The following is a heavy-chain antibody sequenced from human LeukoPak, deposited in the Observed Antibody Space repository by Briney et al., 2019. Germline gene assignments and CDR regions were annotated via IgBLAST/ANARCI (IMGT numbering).Heavy chain of an antibody. CDR3: TNFDH. CDR1: GLMFRNSD. CDR2: ISSDGIKE. V-gene: IGHV3-30*02. J-gene: IGHJ4*02. Sequence: PGVSLRLSCKVSGLMFRNSDMHWVRQAPGKGLEWVAMISSDGIKEYFAESVKGRFSVSRDNFRNTQYLQMSSLRVDDTALYYCTNFDHWGQGTLVTVSS.